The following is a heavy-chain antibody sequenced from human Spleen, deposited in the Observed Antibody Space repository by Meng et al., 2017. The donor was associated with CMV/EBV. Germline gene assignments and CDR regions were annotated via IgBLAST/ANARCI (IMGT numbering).Heavy chain of an antibody. CDR1: GGTFGNYA. D-gene: IGHD5-12*01. CDR2: IIPILGIS. CDR3: ARGSGYLNPFDY. V-gene: IGHV1-69*10. Sequence: QVQLVQSGSELKKPGASVKVSCKASGGTFGNYAMNWVRQAPGQGLEWMGGIIPILGISNYAQKFQGRVTATADKSTRTAYMELSSLTSEDTAVYYCARGSGYLNPFDYWGQGTLVTVSS. J-gene: IGHJ4*02.